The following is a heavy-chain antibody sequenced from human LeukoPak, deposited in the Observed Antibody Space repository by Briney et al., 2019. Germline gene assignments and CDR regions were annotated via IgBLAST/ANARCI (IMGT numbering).Heavy chain of an antibody. CDR1: GFTFSSYE. V-gene: IGHV3-48*03. J-gene: IGHJ4*02. D-gene: IGHD3-22*01. CDR2: ISSSGSTI. Sequence: PGGSLRLSCAASGFTFSSYEMNWVRQAPGKGLEWVSYISSSGSTIYYADSVKGRFTISRDNAKNSLYLQMNSLRAEDTAVYYCARPMGYYYDSSGYYLWGQGTLVTVSS. CDR3: ARPMGYYYDSSGYYL.